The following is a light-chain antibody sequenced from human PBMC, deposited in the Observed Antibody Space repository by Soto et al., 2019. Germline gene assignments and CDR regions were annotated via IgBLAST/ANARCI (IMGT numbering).Light chain of an antibody. Sequence: QSALTQPPSASGSPGQSVTISCTGTISDVGTYHHVSWYQQHPGKAPKLIIYEVSERPSGVPDRFSGSKSGNTASLTVSGLQAGDEADYYCSSYAGSKTLVFGGGTKLTVL. V-gene: IGLV2-8*01. CDR2: EVS. J-gene: IGLJ2*01. CDR3: SSYAGSKTLV. CDR1: ISDVGTYHH.